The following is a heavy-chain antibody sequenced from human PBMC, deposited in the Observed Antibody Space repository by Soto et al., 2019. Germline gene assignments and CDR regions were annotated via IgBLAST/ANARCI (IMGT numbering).Heavy chain of an antibody. J-gene: IGHJ3*02. V-gene: IGHV3-30-3*01. CDR1: GFTFSSYA. CDR2: ISYDGSNK. Sequence: QVQLVESGGGVVQPGRSLRLSCAASGFTFSSYAMHWVRQAPGKGLEWVAVISYDGSNKYYADSVKGRFTISRDNSKNALYLQMNSLRAEDTAVYYCARMGGSYYAFDIWGQGTMVTVSS. D-gene: IGHD1-26*01. CDR3: ARMGGSYYAFDI.